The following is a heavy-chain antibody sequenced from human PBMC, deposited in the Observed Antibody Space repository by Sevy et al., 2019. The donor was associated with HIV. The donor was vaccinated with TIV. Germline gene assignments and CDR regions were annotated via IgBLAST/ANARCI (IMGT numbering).Heavy chain of an antibody. Sequence: ASVKVSCKTSGYNVNNYYIHWVRQAPGQRLEWMGVVNPSGGSTFYAQKFQGRVTMTRDTSTTTVNMELSSLRSEDTAVYFCARGYGTGRCFDYWGQGTLVTVSS. CDR1: GYNVNNYY. CDR2: VNPSGGST. V-gene: IGHV1-46*02. D-gene: IGHD3-10*01. CDR3: ARGYGTGRCFDY. J-gene: IGHJ4*01.